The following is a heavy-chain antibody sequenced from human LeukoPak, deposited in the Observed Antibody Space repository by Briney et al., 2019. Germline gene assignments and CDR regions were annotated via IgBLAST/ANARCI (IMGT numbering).Heavy chain of an antibody. V-gene: IGHV1-18*01. CDR1: GYTFTSYG. CDR3: ARDRAAMASRYFDY. J-gene: IGHJ4*02. D-gene: IGHD5-18*01. CDR2: FSAYNGNT. Sequence: ASVKVSCKASGYTFTSYGISWVRQAPGQGLEWMGWFSAYNGNTNYAQKLQGRVTMTTDTSTSTAYMELRSLRSDDTAVYYCARDRAAMASRYFDYWGQGTLVTVSS.